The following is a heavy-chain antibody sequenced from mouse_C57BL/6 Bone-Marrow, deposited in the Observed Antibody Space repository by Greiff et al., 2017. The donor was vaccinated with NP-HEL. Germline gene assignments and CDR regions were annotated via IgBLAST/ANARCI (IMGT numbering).Heavy chain of an antibody. CDR1: GYTFTSYW. J-gene: IGHJ2*01. CDR2: IDPSDSYT. Sequence: QVQLKESGAELVMPGASVKLSCKASGYTFTSYWMHWVKQRPGQGLEWIGEIDPSDSYTNYNQKFKGKSTLTVDKSSSTAYMQLSSLTSEDSAVYYCARGDYGSSYNFDDWGQGTTLTVSS. CDR3: ARGDYGSSYNFDD. D-gene: IGHD1-1*01. V-gene: IGHV1-69*01.